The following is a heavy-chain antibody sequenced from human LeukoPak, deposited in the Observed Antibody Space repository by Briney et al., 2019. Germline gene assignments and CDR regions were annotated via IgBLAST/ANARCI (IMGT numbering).Heavy chain of an antibody. D-gene: IGHD5-18*01. Sequence: SGTLSLTCAVSGGSISSSNWWSWVRQPPGKGLEWIGEIYHSGSTNYNPSLKSRVTISVDKSKNQFSLKLSSVTAADTAVYYCARGRELWFLPYFDYWGQGTLVTVSS. CDR2: IYHSGST. CDR1: GGSISSSNW. J-gene: IGHJ4*02. CDR3: ARGRELWFLPYFDY. V-gene: IGHV4-4*02.